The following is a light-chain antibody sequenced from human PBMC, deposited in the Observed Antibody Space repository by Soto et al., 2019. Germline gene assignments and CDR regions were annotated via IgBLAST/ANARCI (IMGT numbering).Light chain of an antibody. CDR3: QSYDRSLSAVV. Sequence: QSVLTQPPSVSGAPGQRVTIACTGRTSNIGAGYDVHWYQRFPGTAPKLLIYGDNNRPSGVPDRFSGSKSGTSASLAITGLQAEDEADYYCQSYDRSLSAVVFGDGTKLTVL. CDR2: GDN. V-gene: IGLV1-40*01. J-gene: IGLJ2*01. CDR1: TSNIGAGYD.